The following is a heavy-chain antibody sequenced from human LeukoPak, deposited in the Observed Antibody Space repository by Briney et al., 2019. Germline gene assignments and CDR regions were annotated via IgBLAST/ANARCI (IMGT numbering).Heavy chain of an antibody. CDR1: GFIFNNYA. V-gene: IGHV3-9*01. CDR2: ISWNSGSI. Sequence: GGSLRLSCAGSGFIFNNYAMHWVRQPPGKGLEWVSGISWNSGSIDYADSVKGRFTISRDNAKNSLYPQMNSLRVEDTAFYYCAKDNRRHYTSGPNPDSLHWGQGALVTVSS. CDR3: AKDNRRHYTSGPNPDSLH. D-gene: IGHD6-19*01. J-gene: IGHJ4*02.